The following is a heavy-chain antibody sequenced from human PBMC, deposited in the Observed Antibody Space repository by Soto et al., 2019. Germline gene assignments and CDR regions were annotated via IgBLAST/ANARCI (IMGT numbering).Heavy chain of an antibody. CDR1: GYTFTGYY. J-gene: IGHJ4*02. D-gene: IGHD6-19*01. Sequence: QVQLVQSGPEVRKPGASVKVSCQAAGYTFTGYYIHWVRQAPGQGLEWMGWVKPSTGDTDYAQKLHGRVTMTRDTSDNTAYMEVNSLRTEDTAVYYCAIALYGRAWYFFDHWGQGTPVAVSS. V-gene: IGHV1-2*02. CDR3: AIALYGRAWYFFDH. CDR2: VKPSTGDT.